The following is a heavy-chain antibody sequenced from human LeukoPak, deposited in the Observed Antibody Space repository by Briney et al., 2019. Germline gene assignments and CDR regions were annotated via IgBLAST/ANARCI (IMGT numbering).Heavy chain of an antibody. J-gene: IGHJ6*03. CDR3: ARGNYYYYMDV. D-gene: IGHD2/OR15-2a*01. Sequence: PSQTLSLTCTVSGGSISSGSYYWSWIRQPAGKGLEWIGRIYTSGSTNYNPSLKSLVTISVDTSKNQFSLKLSSVTAADTAVYYCARGNYYYYMDVWGKGTTVTVSS. V-gene: IGHV4-61*02. CDR1: GGSISSGSYY. CDR2: IYTSGST.